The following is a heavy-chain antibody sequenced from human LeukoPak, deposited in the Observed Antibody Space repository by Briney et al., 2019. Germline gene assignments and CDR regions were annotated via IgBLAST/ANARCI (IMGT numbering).Heavy chain of an antibody. CDR3: ARVEGDEWELPHFDY. CDR1: GYTFTSYD. D-gene: IGHD1-26*01. CDR2: MNPNSGNT. Sequence: ASVKVSCKASGYTFTSYDINWVRQATGQGLEWMGWMNPNSGNTGYAQKFQGRVTITRNTSISTAYMELSSLRSEDTAVYYCARVEGDEWELPHFDYWGQGTLVTVSS. J-gene: IGHJ4*02. V-gene: IGHV1-8*03.